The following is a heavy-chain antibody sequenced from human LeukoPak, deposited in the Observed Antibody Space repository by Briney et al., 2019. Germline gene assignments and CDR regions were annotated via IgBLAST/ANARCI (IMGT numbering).Heavy chain of an antibody. CDR3: ARDETYYDFWSGYPNFDY. CDR2: IIPIFGTA. CDR1: GGTFSSYA. V-gene: IGHV1-69*13. D-gene: IGHD3-3*01. J-gene: IGHJ4*02. Sequence: ASVKVSCKASGGTFSSYAISWVRQAPGQGLEWMGGIIPIFGTANYAQKFQRRVTITADESTSTAYMELSSLRSEDTAVYYCARDETYYDFWSGYPNFDYWGQGTLVTVSS.